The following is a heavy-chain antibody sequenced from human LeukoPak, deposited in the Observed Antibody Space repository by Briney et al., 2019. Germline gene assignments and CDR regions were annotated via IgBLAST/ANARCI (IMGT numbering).Heavy chain of an antibody. CDR1: GGSFSGYY. V-gene: IGHV4-34*01. CDR3: ARPQEYYDILTGYYAYWYFDL. J-gene: IGHJ2*01. D-gene: IGHD3-9*01. CDR2: INHSGST. Sequence: PSETLSLTCAVYGGSFSGYYWSWIRQPPGKGLEWIGEINHSGSTNYNPSLKSRVTISVDTSKNQCSLKLSSVTAADTAVYYCARPQEYYDILTGYYAYWYFDLWGRGTLVTVSS.